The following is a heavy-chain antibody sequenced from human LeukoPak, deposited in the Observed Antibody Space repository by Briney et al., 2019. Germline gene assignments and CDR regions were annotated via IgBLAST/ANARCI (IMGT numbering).Heavy chain of an antibody. V-gene: IGHV3-74*01. CDR1: GFTFSSYW. CDR3: AKDATDKYYYDSSGYLVS. D-gene: IGHD3-22*01. CDR2: INSDGSST. J-gene: IGHJ4*02. Sequence: GGSLRLSCAASGFTFSSYWMHWVRQAPGKGLVWVSRINSDGSSTSYADSVKGRFTISRDNSKNTLYLQMNSLRAEDTAVYYCAKDATDKYYYDSSGYLVSWGQGTLVTVSS.